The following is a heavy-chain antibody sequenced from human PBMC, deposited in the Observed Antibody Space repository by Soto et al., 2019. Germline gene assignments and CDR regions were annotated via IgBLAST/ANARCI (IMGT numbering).Heavy chain of an antibody. CDR3: APPGGTPWP. Sequence: GASVKVSCTVSGYTLTDLSMHWVRQAPVKGLEWMGGFDLEDGETIYADSVKGRFTISRDNSKNTLYLQMNSLRAEDTAVYYSAPPGGTPWPWGQGTLVTVSS. D-gene: IGHD1-26*01. CDR1: GYTLTDLS. V-gene: IGHV1-24*01. J-gene: IGHJ5*02. CDR2: FDLEDGET.